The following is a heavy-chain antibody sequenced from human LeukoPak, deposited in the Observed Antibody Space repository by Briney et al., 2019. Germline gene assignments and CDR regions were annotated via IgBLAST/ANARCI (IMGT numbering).Heavy chain of an antibody. D-gene: IGHD6-13*01. CDR1: GGSIRSFY. Sequence: SETLSLTCTVSGGSIRSFYWTWIRQPPGKGLEWIGYIYYSGSTNYNPSLKSRVTISVDTSKNQFSLKLSSVTAADTAVYYCAVKTLGFDPWGQGTLVTVSS. V-gene: IGHV4-59*01. CDR2: IYYSGST. CDR3: AVKTLGFDP. J-gene: IGHJ5*02.